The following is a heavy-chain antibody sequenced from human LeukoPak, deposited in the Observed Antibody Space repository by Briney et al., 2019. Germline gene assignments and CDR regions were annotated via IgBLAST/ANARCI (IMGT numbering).Heavy chain of an antibody. Sequence: KSSETLSLTCTVSGGSISSYYWSWIRQPPGKGLEWIGYIYYSGSTNYNPSLKSRVTISVDTSKNQFSLKLSSVTAADTAVYYCARLHPYDSSGYLRRSLFYFDYWGQGTLVTVSS. D-gene: IGHD3-22*01. J-gene: IGHJ4*02. CDR2: IYYSGST. CDR1: GGSISSYY. CDR3: ARLHPYDSSGYLRRSLFYFDY. V-gene: IGHV4-59*08.